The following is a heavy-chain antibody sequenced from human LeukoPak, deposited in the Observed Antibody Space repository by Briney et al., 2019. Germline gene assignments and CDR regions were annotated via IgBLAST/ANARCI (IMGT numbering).Heavy chain of an antibody. V-gene: IGHV6-1*01. Sequence: SQTLPLTCVLCGDSVSSNSAAWLWMRQSRSRGLEWLGRTSYWCKWYNDYAVSVKSPITNNPDTAKNQFSLQLNSVTPEDTAVYYCARDRWCSSTSCPLYYHYGMDVWGQGTTVTVSS. D-gene: IGHD2-2*01. CDR1: GDSVSSNSAA. J-gene: IGHJ6*02. CDR3: ARDRWCSSTSCPLYYHYGMDV. CDR2: TSYWCKWYN.